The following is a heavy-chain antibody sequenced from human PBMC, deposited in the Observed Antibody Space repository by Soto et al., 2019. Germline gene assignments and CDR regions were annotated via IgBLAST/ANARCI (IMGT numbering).Heavy chain of an antibody. J-gene: IGHJ6*02. V-gene: IGHV3-15*01. D-gene: IGHD5-12*01. CDR3: TTSGYEYYYYGMDV. CDR2: IKSKTDGGTT. Sequence: GGSLRLSCAASGFTFSNAWMSWVRQAPGKGLEWVGRIKSKTDGGTTDYAAPVKGRFTISRDDSKNTLYLQMNSLKTEDTAVYYCTTSGYEYYYYGMDVWGQGTTVTVSS. CDR1: GFTFSNAW.